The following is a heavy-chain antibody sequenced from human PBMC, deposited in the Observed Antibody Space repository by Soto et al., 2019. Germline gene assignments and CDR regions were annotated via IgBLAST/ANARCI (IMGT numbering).Heavy chain of an antibody. Sequence: EVQLVESGGGLVKPGGSLRLSCAASGFTFSNAWMIWVRQAPGKGLEWVGRIKSKNDDGTTDYAAPVKGRFTISRDDSKNTLCLQMNSLKTEDTAVYYCATVRFNLLVIDWGQGTLVTVSS. CDR1: GFTFSNAW. D-gene: IGHD2-8*02. CDR3: ATVRFNLLVID. CDR2: IKSKNDDGTT. J-gene: IGHJ4*02. V-gene: IGHV3-15*07.